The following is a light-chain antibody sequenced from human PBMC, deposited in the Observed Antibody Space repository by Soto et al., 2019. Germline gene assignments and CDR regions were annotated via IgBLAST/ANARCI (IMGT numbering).Light chain of an antibody. V-gene: IGLV1-51*01. CDR3: GSWDSSLSAYV. Sequence: QSALTQLAAVSAAPGQRGTISCAGSSSNIGGNSVSWYQQLPGTAPKLLIYDDDKRPSGIPDRFSGSKSGTSATLGITGFQTGDEADHYCGSWDSSLSAYVFGTGTKVTVL. J-gene: IGLJ1*01. CDR2: DDD. CDR1: SSNIGGNS.